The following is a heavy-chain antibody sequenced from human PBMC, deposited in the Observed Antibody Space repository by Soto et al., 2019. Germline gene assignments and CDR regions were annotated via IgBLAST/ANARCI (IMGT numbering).Heavy chain of an antibody. V-gene: IGHV3-30*18. CDR3: AKIPGEYSSSWYVY. D-gene: IGHD6-13*01. CDR2: ISYDGSNK. Sequence: QVQLVESGGGVVQPGRSLRLSCAASGFTFSSYGMHWVRQAPGKGLEWVAVISYDGSNKYYADSVKGRFTISRDNSKNTLYLQMNSLGAEDTAVYYCAKIPGEYSSSWYVYWGQGTLVTVSS. CDR1: GFTFSSYG. J-gene: IGHJ4*02.